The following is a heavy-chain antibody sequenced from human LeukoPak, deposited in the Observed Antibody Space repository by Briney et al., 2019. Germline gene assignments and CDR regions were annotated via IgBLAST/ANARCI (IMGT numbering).Heavy chain of an antibody. J-gene: IGHJ6*04. CDR1: GFTFSSYG. Sequence: RSGGSLRLSCAASGFTFSSYGMHWVRQAPGKGLEWVAFIRYDGGNKYYADSVKGRFTISRGNAKNSLYLQMNSLRAEDTAVYYCAELGITMIGGVWGKGTTVTISS. CDR2: IRYDGGNK. V-gene: IGHV3-30*02. D-gene: IGHD3-10*02. CDR3: AELGITMIGGV.